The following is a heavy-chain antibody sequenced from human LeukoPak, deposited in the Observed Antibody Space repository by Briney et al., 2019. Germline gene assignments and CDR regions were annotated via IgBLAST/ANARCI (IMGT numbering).Heavy chain of an antibody. Sequence: ASVKVSCKASGGTFSSYAISWVRQAPGQGLEWMGGIIPIFGTANYAQKFQGRVTITADESTSTAYMELSSLRSEDTAVCYCARHQSGSYYYYGMDVWGQGTTVTVSS. CDR3: ARHQSGSYYYYGMDV. J-gene: IGHJ6*02. D-gene: IGHD1-26*01. V-gene: IGHV1-69*13. CDR1: GGTFSSYA. CDR2: IIPIFGTA.